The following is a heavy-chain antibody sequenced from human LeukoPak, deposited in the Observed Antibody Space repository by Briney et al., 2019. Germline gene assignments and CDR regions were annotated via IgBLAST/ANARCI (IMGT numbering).Heavy chain of an antibody. J-gene: IGHJ6*02. CDR2: IIPILGIA. V-gene: IGHV1-69*04. CDR1: GGTFSSYA. CDR3: ARRCSGGSCYWGMDV. D-gene: IGHD2-15*01. Sequence: SVKVSCKASGGTFSSYAISWVRQAPGQGLEWMGRIIPILGIANYAQKFQGRVTITADKSTSTAYMELSSLRSEDTAVYYCARRCSGGSCYWGMDVWGQGTTVTVSS.